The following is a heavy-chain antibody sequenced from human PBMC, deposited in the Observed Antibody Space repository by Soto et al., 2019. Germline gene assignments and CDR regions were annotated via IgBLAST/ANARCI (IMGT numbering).Heavy chain of an antibody. Sequence: EVQLLESGGGLVQPGGSLRLSCAASGFTFSSFAMGWVRQAPGKGLEWVSIISGSGGSAYYADSVKGRFTLSRDNSKNTLYLQMNSLRAEDTALYYCTKDQGSGYYYLDYWGQGTLVTVSS. J-gene: IGHJ4*02. V-gene: IGHV3-23*01. CDR3: TKDQGSGYYYLDY. CDR1: GFTFSSFA. CDR2: ISGSGGSA. D-gene: IGHD3-22*01.